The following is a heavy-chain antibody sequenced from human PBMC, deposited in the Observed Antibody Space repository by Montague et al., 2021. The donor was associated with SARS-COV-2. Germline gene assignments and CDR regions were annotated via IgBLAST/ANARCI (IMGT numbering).Heavy chain of an antibody. V-gene: IGHV2-70*11. CDR1: GFSLSTSGMC. Sequence: PALVKPTQTHTLTCTFSGFSLSTSGMCVSWIRQPPGKALEWLARIDWDDDKYYSTSLKTRLTISKDTSKNQVVLTMTNMDPVDTATYYCARIKYDILTGYYYGMDVWGQGTTVTVSS. CDR2: IDWDDDK. J-gene: IGHJ6*02. D-gene: IGHD3-9*01. CDR3: ARIKYDILTGYYYGMDV.